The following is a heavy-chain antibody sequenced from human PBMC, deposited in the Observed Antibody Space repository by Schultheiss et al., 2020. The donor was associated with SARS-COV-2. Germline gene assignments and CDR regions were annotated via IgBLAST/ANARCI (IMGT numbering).Heavy chain of an antibody. D-gene: IGHD3-22*01. CDR2: MNPNSGGT. CDR3: ARTALYDSSGYYYYYYGMDV. Sequence: ASVKVSCKASGYTFTIYDINWVRQATGQGLEWMGWMNPNSGGTNYAQKFQGRVTMTRDTSISTAYMELSRLRSDDTAVYYCARTALYDSSGYYYYYYGMDVWGQGTTVTVSS. J-gene: IGHJ6*02. CDR1: GYTFTIYD. V-gene: IGHV1-2*02.